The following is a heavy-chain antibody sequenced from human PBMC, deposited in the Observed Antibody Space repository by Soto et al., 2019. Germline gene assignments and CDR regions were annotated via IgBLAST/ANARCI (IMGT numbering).Heavy chain of an antibody. V-gene: IGHV4-59*11. CDR2: IYHTGTT. D-gene: IGHD3-3*01. J-gene: IGHJ5*02. CDR1: GGSIRSHY. Sequence: PSETPSLTCTVSGGSIRSHYWSWIRQPPGKTLEFLGYIYHTGTTNYNPSVKSRVTMSLDTSNNQFSLKLYSVTAADTAIYYCARGMLEWSSSTQNWFDPWGQGTLVTVSS. CDR3: ARGMLEWSSSTQNWFDP.